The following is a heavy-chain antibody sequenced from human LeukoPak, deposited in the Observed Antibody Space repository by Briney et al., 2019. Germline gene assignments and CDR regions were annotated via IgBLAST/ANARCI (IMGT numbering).Heavy chain of an antibody. CDR3: ARLTYDSSGYYPAHLDY. Sequence: PSETLSLTCTVSGGSISSYYWSWIRQPPGKGLEWIGYIYYSGSTNYNPSLKRRVIISVSTSDNHFLLQLSSGLAADTAVYYCARLTYDSSGYYPAHLDYWGQGTLVTVSS. CDR1: GGSISSYY. V-gene: IGHV4-59*08. D-gene: IGHD3-22*01. CDR2: IYYSGST. J-gene: IGHJ4*02.